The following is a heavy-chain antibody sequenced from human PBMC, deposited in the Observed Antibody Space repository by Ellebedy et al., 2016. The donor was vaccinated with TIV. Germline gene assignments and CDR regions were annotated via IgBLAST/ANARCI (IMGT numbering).Heavy chain of an antibody. D-gene: IGHD6-19*01. Sequence: MPSETLSLTCTVSGDSISGYYWSWIRQPPGKGLEWIGYIYSSGSGEYNPSLKSRVTMSVDTSKSHFSLMLNFVTAADTAVYYCARSGGWYTPYDYWGQGTLVTVSS. CDR2: IYSSGSG. J-gene: IGHJ4*02. CDR3: ARSGGWYTPYDY. V-gene: IGHV4-59*01. CDR1: GDSISGYY.